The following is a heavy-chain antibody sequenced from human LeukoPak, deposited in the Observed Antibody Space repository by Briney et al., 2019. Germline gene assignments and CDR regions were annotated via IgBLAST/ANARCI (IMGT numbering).Heavy chain of an antibody. CDR2: IRGENGNT. D-gene: IGHD6-19*01. Sequence: ASGKVAWKAYGYTFISYGIRWVRQAPGQGLEWMGWIRGENGNTNYAQKLQGRVTMTTDTSTSTVYMELRSLTFDDTAVYYCAREAGIAVAHFDHWGQGTLVTVSS. J-gene: IGHJ4*02. CDR3: AREAGIAVAHFDH. V-gene: IGHV1-18*01. CDR1: GYTFISYG.